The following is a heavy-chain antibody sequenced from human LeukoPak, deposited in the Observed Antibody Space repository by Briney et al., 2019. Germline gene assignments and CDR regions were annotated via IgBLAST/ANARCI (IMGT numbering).Heavy chain of an antibody. D-gene: IGHD5-24*01. CDR1: GFTFSSYA. J-gene: IGHJ4*02. CDR3: AKDGEDGYSPFDY. CDR2: VISDGSGE. V-gene: IGHV3-30*04. Sequence: GGSLRLSCAASGFTFSSYAMHWVRQAPGKGLEWVAMVISDGSGEYYADSVKGRFTISRDNSKNTLYLQMNSLRAEDTAVYYCAKDGEDGYSPFDYWGQGTLVTVSS.